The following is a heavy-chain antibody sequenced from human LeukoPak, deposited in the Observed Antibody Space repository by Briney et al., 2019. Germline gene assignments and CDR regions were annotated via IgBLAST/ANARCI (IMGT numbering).Heavy chain of an antibody. V-gene: IGHV3-33*06. CDR1: GFTFSSYG. Sequence: PGGSLRLSCAASGFTFSSYGMHWVRQAPGKGLEWVAVIWYDGSNKYYADSVKGRFTISRDNSKNTLYLQMNSLRAEDTAVYYCAKDQAAAGTRGDAFDIWGQGTMLTVSS. CDR2: IWYDGSNK. CDR3: AKDQAAAGTRGDAFDI. D-gene: IGHD6-13*01. J-gene: IGHJ3*02.